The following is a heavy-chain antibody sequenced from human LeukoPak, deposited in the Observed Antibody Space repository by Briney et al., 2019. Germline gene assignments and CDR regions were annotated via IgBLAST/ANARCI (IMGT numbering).Heavy chain of an antibody. CDR3: ARPSQINYYDSSGYYYGDAFDI. CDR2: ISAYNGNT. V-gene: IGHV1-18*01. D-gene: IGHD3-22*01. CDR1: GYTFTSYG. J-gene: IGHJ3*02. Sequence: ASVKVSCKASGYTFTSYGISWVRQAPGQGLEWMGWISAYNGNTNYAQKLQGRVTMTTDTSTSTAYMELRSLRSDDTAVYYCARPSQINYYDSSGYYYGDAFDIWGQGTMVTVSS.